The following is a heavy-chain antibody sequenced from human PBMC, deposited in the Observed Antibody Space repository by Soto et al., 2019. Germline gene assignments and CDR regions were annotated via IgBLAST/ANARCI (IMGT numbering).Heavy chain of an antibody. D-gene: IGHD6-13*01. J-gene: IGHJ4*02. V-gene: IGHV3-23*01. CDR1: GFTFSSYA. CDR2: ISGSGGST. CDR3: AKFGSPCIAAAGTSAVVILHFDY. Sequence: GGSLRLSCAASGFTFSSYAMSWVRQAPGKGLEWVSAISGSGGSTYYADSVKGRFTISRDNSKNTLYLQMNSLRAEDTAVYYCAKFGSPCIAAAGTSAVVILHFDYWGQGTLVTVSS.